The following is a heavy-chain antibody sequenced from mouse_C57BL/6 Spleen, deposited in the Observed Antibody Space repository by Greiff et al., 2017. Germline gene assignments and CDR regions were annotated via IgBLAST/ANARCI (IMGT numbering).Heavy chain of an antibody. J-gene: IGHJ4*01. CDR1: GYSITSDY. V-gene: IGHV3-8*01. CDR3: ARSHDDNEDAMDY. CDR2: ISYSGST. D-gene: IGHD2-4*01. Sequence: EVKLMESGPGLAKPSQTLSLTCSVTGYSITSDYWNWIRKFPGNKLEYMGYISYSGSTYYTPTLKSGISITRDTSKNQDYLQLNAVTPENTATYYCARSHDDNEDAMDYWGQGTSVTVSS.